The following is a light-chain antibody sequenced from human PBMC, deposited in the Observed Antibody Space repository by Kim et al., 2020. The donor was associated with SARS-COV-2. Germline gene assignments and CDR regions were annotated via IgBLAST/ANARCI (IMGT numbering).Light chain of an antibody. J-gene: IGKJ1*01. CDR1: QSVSGN. CDR2: GAS. CDR3: QQFNNWPLT. Sequence: EIVMTQSPATLSVSPGERATLSCRASQSVSGNLVWYQQKPGQAPRLLIYGASTRATGIPARFSGSGSGTEFTLTISDLQSEDFAVYYCQQFNNWPLTFGEGTKVDIK. V-gene: IGKV3-15*01.